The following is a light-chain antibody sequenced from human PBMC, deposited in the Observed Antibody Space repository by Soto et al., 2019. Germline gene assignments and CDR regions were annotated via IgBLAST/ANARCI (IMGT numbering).Light chain of an antibody. V-gene: IGKV1-5*03. CDR2: KAS. Sequence: DIHMTQSPSTLSRSVRDRVTITCRASQTMSVWFAWYQQKPGKAPKLLIYKASTLKRGVPSRFSGSGSGTEFTLTISSLQSDDFANYYCQQYNSYSEAFVKGNKVDIK. J-gene: IGKJ1*01. CDR1: QTMSVW. CDR3: QQYNSYSEA.